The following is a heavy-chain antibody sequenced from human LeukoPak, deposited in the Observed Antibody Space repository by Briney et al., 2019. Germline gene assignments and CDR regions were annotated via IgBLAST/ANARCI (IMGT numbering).Heavy chain of an antibody. V-gene: IGHV3-53*01. CDR2: VYSGGSA. CDR3: ARGGYSYGSIFYYFDY. J-gene: IGHJ4*02. Sequence: GGSLRLSCAASGFTVSSNHMSWVRQAPGKGLEWVSFVYSGGSAYYADSVKGRFTISRDSSKNTLYLQMNSLRPEDTAVYYCARGGYSYGSIFYYFDYWGQGTLVTVSS. CDR1: GFTVSSNH. D-gene: IGHD5-18*01.